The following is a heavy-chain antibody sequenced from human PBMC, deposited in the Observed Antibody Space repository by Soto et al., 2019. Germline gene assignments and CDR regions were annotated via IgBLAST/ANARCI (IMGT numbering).Heavy chain of an antibody. CDR2: ISGSGGST. D-gene: IGHD6-19*01. Sequence: EVQLLESGGGLVQPGGSLRLSCVASEFTFSSYAMNWVRQAPGKGLEWVSVISGSGGSTYYADSVKGRFTISRDNSKNTLYLQMNSLRAEDTAVYYCAKARYGNGWNPFDYWGQGTLVTVSS. V-gene: IGHV3-23*01. CDR3: AKARYGNGWNPFDY. CDR1: EFTFSSYA. J-gene: IGHJ4*02.